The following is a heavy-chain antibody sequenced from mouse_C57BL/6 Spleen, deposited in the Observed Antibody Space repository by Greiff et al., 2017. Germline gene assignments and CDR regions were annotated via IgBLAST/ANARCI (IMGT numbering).Heavy chain of an antibody. V-gene: IGHV1-39*01. D-gene: IGHD1-1*01. J-gene: IGHJ1*03. CDR3: ARGTTVVAPYWYFDV. CDR1: GYSFTDYN. Sequence: EVQLQQSGPELVKPGASVKISCKASGYSFTDYNMNWVKQSNGKSLEWIGVINPNYGTTSYNQQFKGKATLTVDQSSSTAYMQLNSLTSEDYAVYYCARGTTVVAPYWYFDVWGTGTTVTVSS. CDR2: INPNYGTT.